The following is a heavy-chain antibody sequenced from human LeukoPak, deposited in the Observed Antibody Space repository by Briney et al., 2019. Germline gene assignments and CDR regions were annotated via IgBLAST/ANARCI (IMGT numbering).Heavy chain of an antibody. CDR3: AGAGYYYDSTKNWFDP. J-gene: IGHJ5*02. D-gene: IGHD3-22*01. V-gene: IGHV4-59*01. CDR2: IYYSGST. CDR1: GGSISSYY. Sequence: SETLSLTCTVSGGSISSYYWSWIRQPPGKGLEWIGYIYYSGSTNYNPSLKSRVTISVDTSKNQFSLKLSSVTAADTAVYYCAGAGYYYDSTKNWFDPWGQGTLVTVSS.